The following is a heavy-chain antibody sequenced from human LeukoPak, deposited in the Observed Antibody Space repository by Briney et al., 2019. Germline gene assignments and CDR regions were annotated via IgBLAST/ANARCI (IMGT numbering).Heavy chain of an antibody. J-gene: IGHJ4*02. CDR1: GASISSSDYY. Sequence: PSETLSLTCTVSGASISSSDYYWGWIRQPPGKGLQWIGNIFYSGTTYYSPSLESRVTISVDTSKNQFSLKVDSVTAADTAVYYCARRRVTVYFDYWGQGTLVTVSS. CDR2: IFYSGTT. CDR3: ARRRVTVYFDY. V-gene: IGHV4-39*01. D-gene: IGHD2-21*02.